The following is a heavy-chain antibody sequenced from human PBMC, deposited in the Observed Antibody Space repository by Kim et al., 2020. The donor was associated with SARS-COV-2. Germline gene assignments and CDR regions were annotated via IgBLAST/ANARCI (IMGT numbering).Heavy chain of an antibody. Sequence: AAPVKGRFSISRDNAKNALYLQMNSLGAEDAAVYYCAGGRGGSYLWGFDYWGQGTLVTVSS. D-gene: IGHD1-26*01. V-gene: IGHV3-30*01. J-gene: IGHJ4*02. CDR3: AGGRGGSYLWGFDY.